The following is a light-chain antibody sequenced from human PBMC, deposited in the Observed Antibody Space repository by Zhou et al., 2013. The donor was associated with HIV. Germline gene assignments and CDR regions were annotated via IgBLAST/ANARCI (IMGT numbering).Light chain of an antibody. CDR3: QQYNTYPPT. CDR2: AAS. Sequence: DIQMTQSPSSLSASVGDRVTITCRASQDIGSWVAWYQQKPGKAPKSLIFAASNLQSGVPSRFSGRGSGTDFTLTISSLQPEDIATYSCQQYNTYPPTFGGGTKVGIK. CDR1: QDIGSW. V-gene: IGKV1D-16*01. J-gene: IGKJ4*01.